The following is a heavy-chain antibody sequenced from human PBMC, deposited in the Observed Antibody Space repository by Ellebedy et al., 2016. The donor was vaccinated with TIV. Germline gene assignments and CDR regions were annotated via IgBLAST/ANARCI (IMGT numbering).Heavy chain of an antibody. CDR2: ISTSGGST. J-gene: IGHJ4*02. D-gene: IGHD1-26*01. Sequence: GESLKISCAASGSTFTNYAMSWVRQAPGKGLEWVSAISTSGGSTYYADSVKGRFTVSRDNPKNTLYLQMNRLRAEDTAVYYCVRGAGSYHFDYWGQGTLVTV. CDR3: VRGAGSYHFDY. CDR1: GSTFTNYA. V-gene: IGHV3-23*01.